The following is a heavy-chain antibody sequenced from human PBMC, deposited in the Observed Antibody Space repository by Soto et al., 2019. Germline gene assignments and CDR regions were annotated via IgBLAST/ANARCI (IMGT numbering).Heavy chain of an antibody. CDR1: GATFSSYA. D-gene: IGHD3-22*01. Sequence: QVLLVQSGAEVKKPGSSVKVSCKLSGATFSSYAMSWVRQAPGQGLEWIGGIIPFFGTPNYAQKFQGRVTITADTSTATSFRELSSLRSDYTAVYYCARDKGAYYSHLVYWGQGTLVTVSS. V-gene: IGHV1-69*06. CDR3: ARDKGAYYSHLVY. CDR2: IIPFFGTP. J-gene: IGHJ4*02.